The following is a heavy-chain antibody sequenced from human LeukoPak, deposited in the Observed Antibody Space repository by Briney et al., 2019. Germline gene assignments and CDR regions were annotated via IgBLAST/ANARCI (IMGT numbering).Heavy chain of an antibody. CDR2: ISGDGASI. CDR3: ARDPLAAFSADATGWFDS. V-gene: IGHV3-21*01. D-gene: IGHD2-15*01. J-gene: IGHJ5*01. CDR1: GFIFRSET. Sequence: GGSLRLSCAASGFIFRSETMVWVRQAPGKGLEWVSSISGDGASISYADSMKGRVTVSRDNGENSVFLHTNSLRVEDTAVYFCARDPLAAFSADATGWFDSWGQGTPVTVS.